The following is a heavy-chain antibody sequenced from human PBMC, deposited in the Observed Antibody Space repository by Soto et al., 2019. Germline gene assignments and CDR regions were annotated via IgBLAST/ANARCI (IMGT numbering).Heavy chain of an antibody. V-gene: IGHV5-10-1*01. Sequence: GESLKISCKGSGYSFTSYWISWVRQMPGKGLEWMGRIDPSDSYTNYSPSFQGHVTISADKSISTAYLQWSSLKASDTAMYYCARQVLLWFGDGNDYYYYGMDVWGQGTTVTVSS. CDR2: IDPSDSYT. D-gene: IGHD3-10*01. CDR1: GYSFTSYW. J-gene: IGHJ6*02. CDR3: ARQVLLWFGDGNDYYYYGMDV.